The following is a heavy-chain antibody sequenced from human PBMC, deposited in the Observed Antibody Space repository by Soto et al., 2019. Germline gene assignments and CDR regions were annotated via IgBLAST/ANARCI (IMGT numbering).Heavy chain of an antibody. D-gene: IGHD2-21*01. CDR1: GFTFNNYG. J-gene: IGHJ4*02. Sequence: PGGSLRLSCAASGFTFNNYGMHWVRQAPGKGLEWVVVISFDGGNTHYADSVKGRFTISRDNSKNTVYLQMDSLRVEDTAVYYCAQGAGETTLSSLWSWGPGTLVTVSS. V-gene: IGHV3-30*03. CDR2: ISFDGGNT. CDR3: AQGAGETTLSSLWS.